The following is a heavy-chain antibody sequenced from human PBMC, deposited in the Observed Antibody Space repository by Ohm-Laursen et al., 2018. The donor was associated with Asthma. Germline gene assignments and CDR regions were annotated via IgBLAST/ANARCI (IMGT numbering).Heavy chain of an antibody. J-gene: IGHJ1*01. CDR3: ARIGPEWELPGREYSLHH. CDR2: ISTASTFI. Sequence: LSLTCTVSGGSISSGGYYWSWIRQAPGKGLEWVASISTASTFIYYADSVRGRFTTSRDNAKNLVYLQMNSLRAEDTALYYCARIGPEWELPGREYSLHHWGEGTLVTVSS. D-gene: IGHD1-26*01. V-gene: IGHV3-11*06. CDR1: GGSISSGGYY.